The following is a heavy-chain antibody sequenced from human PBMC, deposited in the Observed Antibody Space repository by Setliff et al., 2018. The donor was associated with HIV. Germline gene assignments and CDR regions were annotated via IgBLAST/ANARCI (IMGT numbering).Heavy chain of an antibody. V-gene: IGHV4-31*02. D-gene: IGHD5-18*01. CDR3: ARDQGSGYVNWFDP. Sequence: SETLSLTCSVSGVSMTSGGYYWSWLRQHPVKGLEWIGKIYYTGTTYYNPSLKSRLTISVDASQNQVSLKLTSVTVADTAIYYCARDQGSGYVNWFDPWGQGTLVTVPQ. CDR1: GVSMTSGGYY. J-gene: IGHJ5*02. CDR2: IYYTGTT.